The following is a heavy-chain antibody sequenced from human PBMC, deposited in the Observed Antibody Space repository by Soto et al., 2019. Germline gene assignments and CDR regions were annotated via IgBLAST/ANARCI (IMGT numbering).Heavy chain of an antibody. CDR3: ARGITSGHPQYFQH. Sequence: ASVKVSCKASGYTFTIYVMHWVRQAPGQRLEWMGWINAGNGNTKYSQNFHGRVTITRDTSASTAYMEVSSLGFEDTAVYYCARGITSGHPQYFQHWGQGTLVTVSS. CDR1: GYTFTIYV. D-gene: IGHD2-8*01. CDR2: INAGNGNT. J-gene: IGHJ1*01. V-gene: IGHV1-3*01.